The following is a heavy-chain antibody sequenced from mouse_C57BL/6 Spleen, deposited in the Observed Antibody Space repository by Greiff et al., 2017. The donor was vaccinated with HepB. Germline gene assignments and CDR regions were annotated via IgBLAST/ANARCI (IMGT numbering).Heavy chain of an antibody. V-gene: IGHV1-18*01. D-gene: IGHD1-1*01. Sequence: VQLQQSGPELVKPGASVKIPCKASGYTFTDYNMDWVKQSHGKSLEWIGDINPNNGGTIYNQKFKGKATLTVDKSSSTAYMELRSLTSEDTAVYYCERRGFITTVGGFDYWGQGTTLTVSS. CDR1: GYTFTDYN. CDR3: ERRGFITTVGGFDY. CDR2: INPNNGGT. J-gene: IGHJ2*01.